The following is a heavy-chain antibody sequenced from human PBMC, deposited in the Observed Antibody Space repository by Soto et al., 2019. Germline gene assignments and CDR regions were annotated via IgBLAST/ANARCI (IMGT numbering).Heavy chain of an antibody. D-gene: IGHD2-15*01. CDR3: ARRGSNKWDEDFHF. Sequence: QVQLVQSGAEVKKPGASVKVSCQASGYTFTNYGISWVRQAPGQGLEWVGWISPYNGDTSYAQNVQGRVTLTTDTSTSAAYMELRSLRSDDTALYYCARRGSNKWDEDFHFWGQGTLVTVSS. J-gene: IGHJ4*02. CDR2: ISPYNGDT. V-gene: IGHV1-18*01. CDR1: GYTFTNYG.